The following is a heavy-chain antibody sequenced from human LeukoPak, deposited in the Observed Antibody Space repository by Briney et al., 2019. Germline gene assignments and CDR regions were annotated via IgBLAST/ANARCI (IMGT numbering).Heavy chain of an antibody. CDR1: GFTFSSYG. CDR3: AKVGRYSSSWYGRSDTLCFDY. D-gene: IGHD6-13*01. V-gene: IGHV3-30*18. CDR2: ISYDGSNK. Sequence: GGSRRLSCAASGFTFSSYGMHWVRQAPGKGLEWVAVISYDGSNKYYADSVKGRFTISRDNSKNTLYLQMNSLRAEDTAVYYCAKVGRYSSSWYGRSDTLCFDYWGQGTLVTVSS. J-gene: IGHJ4*02.